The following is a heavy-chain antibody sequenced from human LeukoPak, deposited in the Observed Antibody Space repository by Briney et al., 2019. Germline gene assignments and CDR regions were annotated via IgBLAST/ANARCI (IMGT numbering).Heavy chain of an antibody. V-gene: IGHV3-48*01. CDR3: ARVRGYSYGAFDY. D-gene: IGHD5-18*01. J-gene: IGHJ4*02. CDR1: GFTFSSYS. CDR2: ISSSSSTI. Sequence: PGGSPRLSCAASGFTFSSYSMNWVRQAPGKGLEWVSYISSSSSTIYYADSVKGRFTISRDNAKNSLYLQMNSLRAEDTAVYYCARVRGYSYGAFDYWGQGTLVTVSS.